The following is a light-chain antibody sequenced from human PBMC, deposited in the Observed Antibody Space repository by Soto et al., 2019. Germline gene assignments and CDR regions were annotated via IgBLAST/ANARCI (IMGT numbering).Light chain of an antibody. CDR3: QHYNSYSEA. V-gene: IGKV1-5*03. CDR2: KAS. Sequence: DIQRTQSPSILSASVGDRVTITCRASQSIDTWLAWHQQKPGKAPKLLISKASNLESGVPSRFSGSGSGTEFTLTISSLQPDDLATYYCQHYNSYSEAFGQGTKVDIK. J-gene: IGKJ1*01. CDR1: QSIDTW.